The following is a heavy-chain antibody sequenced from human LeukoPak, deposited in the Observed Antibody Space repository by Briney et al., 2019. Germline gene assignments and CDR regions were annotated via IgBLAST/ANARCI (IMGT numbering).Heavy chain of an antibody. CDR3: ARVSTEVDTAMAVFDY. D-gene: IGHD5-18*01. CDR1: GGTFASYA. Sequence: SVKVSCKASGGTFASYAISWVRQAPGQGLEWMGRIIPICGTVNYAQKFQGRVTMTTDESTSTAYMELSSLRSEDTAVYYCARVSTEVDTAMAVFDYWGQGTLVTVSS. J-gene: IGHJ4*02. V-gene: IGHV1-69*05. CDR2: IIPICGTV.